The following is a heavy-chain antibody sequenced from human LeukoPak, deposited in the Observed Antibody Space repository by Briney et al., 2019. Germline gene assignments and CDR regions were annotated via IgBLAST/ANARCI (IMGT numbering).Heavy chain of an antibody. V-gene: IGHV3-30-3*01. J-gene: IGHJ4*02. CDR3: ARDRTGDFDY. D-gene: IGHD7-27*01. CDR1: GFIFSNYA. Sequence: GGSLRLSCAASGFIFSNYAMSWVRQAPGKGLEWVAVISYDGSNKYYAGSVKGRFTISRDNSKNTLYLQMNSLRAEDTAVYYCARDRTGDFDYWGQGTLVTVSS. CDR2: ISYDGSNK.